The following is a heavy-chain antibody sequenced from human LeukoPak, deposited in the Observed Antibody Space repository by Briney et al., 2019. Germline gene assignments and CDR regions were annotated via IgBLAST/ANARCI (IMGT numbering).Heavy chain of an antibody. CDR3: ARAQMRRGNWFDP. J-gene: IGHJ5*02. D-gene: IGHD2-15*01. Sequence: GASVKVSCKASGYTFTCYNMHWVRQAPGQGLEWMGWINPNSGGTNYAQKFQGRVTMTRDTSISTAYMELSRLRSDDTAVYYCARAQMRRGNWFDPWGQGTLVTVSS. CDR1: GYTFTCYN. V-gene: IGHV1-2*02. CDR2: INPNSGGT.